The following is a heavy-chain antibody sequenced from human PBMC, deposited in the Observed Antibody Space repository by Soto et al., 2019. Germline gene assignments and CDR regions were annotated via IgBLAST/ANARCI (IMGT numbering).Heavy chain of an antibody. J-gene: IGHJ6*02. D-gene: IGHD2-2*01. CDR2: ISYDGSNK. Sequence: GGSLRLSCAASGFTFSSYAMHWVRQAPGKGLEWVAVISYDGSNKYYADSVKGRFTISRDNSKNTLYLQMNSLRAEDTAVYYCARVPPRYCSSTSCYSGDFIYYYGMDVWGQGTTVTVSS. CDR3: ARVPPRYCSSTSCYSGDFIYYYGMDV. CDR1: GFTFSSYA. V-gene: IGHV3-30-3*01.